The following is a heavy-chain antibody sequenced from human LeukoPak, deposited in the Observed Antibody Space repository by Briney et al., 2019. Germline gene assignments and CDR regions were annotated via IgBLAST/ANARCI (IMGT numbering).Heavy chain of an antibody. CDR3: ATTIFGVVTQSY. J-gene: IGHJ4*02. D-gene: IGHD3-3*01. CDR1: GFNFGDNT. Sequence: GGSLRLSCTASGFNFGDNTMHWVRQAPGKGLEWVSSISSRSTYINYGASLKGRCTISRDNAVNSIHLQIDSIGDEDTAVYYCATTIFGVVTQSYWGQGTLLSVSS. V-gene: IGHV3-21*01. CDR2: ISSRSTYI.